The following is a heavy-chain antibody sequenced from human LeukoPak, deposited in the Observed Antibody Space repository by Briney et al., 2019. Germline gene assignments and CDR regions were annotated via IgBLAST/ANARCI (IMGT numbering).Heavy chain of an antibody. D-gene: IGHD3-22*01. J-gene: IGHJ6*03. CDR3: ARGYYYDSSGYEGGTYCMDV. CDR2: INHSGST. Sequence: SETLSLTCAVYGGSFSGYYWSWIRQPPGKGLEWIGEINHSGSTNYNPSLKSRVTISVDTSKNQFSLKLSSVTAADTAVYYCARGYYYDSSGYEGGTYCMDVWGKGTTVTVSS. V-gene: IGHV4-34*01. CDR1: GGSFSGYY.